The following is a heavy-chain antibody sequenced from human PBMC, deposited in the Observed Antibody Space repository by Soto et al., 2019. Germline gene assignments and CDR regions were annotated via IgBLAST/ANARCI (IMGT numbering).Heavy chain of an antibody. Sequence: EVQLVESGGGLVQPGGSLRLSCAASGFTFSNYWMYWVRQAPGKGLEWVSCINSDGSVSSHADSVRGRLTISRDNVKNTLYLHMDSLRAEDTAVYFCARGDCVGGTCYSLAGSFYYYMDVWGKGTTVTVFS. V-gene: IGHV3-74*02. CDR3: ARGDCVGGTCYSLAGSFYYYMDV. D-gene: IGHD2-15*01. J-gene: IGHJ6*03. CDR2: INSDGSVS. CDR1: GFTFSNYW.